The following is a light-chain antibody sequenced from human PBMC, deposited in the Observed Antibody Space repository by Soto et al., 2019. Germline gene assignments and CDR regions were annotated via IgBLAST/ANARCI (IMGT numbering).Light chain of an antibody. CDR1: QSVQTF. CDR2: GAS. Sequence: EIVLTLIPDTQSVSAGEAASHSCSPSQSVQTFLAWYQPKPGQAPRLLIYGASTRATGVPARFSGSGSGTDFTLTISSLEPEDFAVYYCHQRSNWPPDTFGQGTRLENK. CDR3: HQRSNWPPDT. V-gene: IGKV3-11*01. J-gene: IGKJ5*01.